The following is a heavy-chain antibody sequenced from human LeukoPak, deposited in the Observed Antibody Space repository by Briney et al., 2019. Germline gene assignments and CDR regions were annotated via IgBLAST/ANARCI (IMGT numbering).Heavy chain of an antibody. D-gene: IGHD3-10*01. Sequence: GGSLRLSCEASGFSFGNYWMSWVRQAPGRGLEWVSNIKQDGGEKLYVDSVKGRFTISRDNAKNTLYLQMNSLRAEDTAVYYCARDLGSGEFDPWGQGTLVTVSS. V-gene: IGHV3-7*01. CDR3: ARDLGSGEFDP. J-gene: IGHJ5*02. CDR1: GFSFGNYW. CDR2: IKQDGGEK.